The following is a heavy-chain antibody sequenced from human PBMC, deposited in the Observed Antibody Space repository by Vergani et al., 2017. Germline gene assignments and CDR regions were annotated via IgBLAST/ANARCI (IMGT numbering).Heavy chain of an antibody. J-gene: IGHJ5*02. D-gene: IGHD6-6*01. CDR1: GFTFAGYA. Sequence: EVQLEESGGGLVLPGRSLRLSCVASGFTFAGYAMHWVRQAPGKGLEWVSGISWTSNSRGYADSVKGRFTITRDNAHNSLYLQMNSLRAEDTALYYCAKDLGTSSGGGWFDPGGQGTLVTVSS. V-gene: IGHV3-9*01. CDR2: ISWTSNSR. CDR3: AKDLGTSSGGGWFDP.